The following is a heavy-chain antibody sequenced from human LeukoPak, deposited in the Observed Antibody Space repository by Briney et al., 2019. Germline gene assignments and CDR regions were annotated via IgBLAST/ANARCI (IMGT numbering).Heavy chain of an antibody. J-gene: IGHJ4*02. V-gene: IGHV4-4*07. CDR3: ARSNRYQLLSPLDY. D-gene: IGHD2-2*01. CDR1: GRSISSYY. CDR2: IYTSGST. Sequence: SETLSLTCTVSGRSISSYYWSWIRQPAGKGLEWIGRIYTSGSTNYNPSLKSRVTMSVDTSKNQFSLKLSSVTAADTAVYYCARSNRYQLLSPLDYWGQGTLVTVSS.